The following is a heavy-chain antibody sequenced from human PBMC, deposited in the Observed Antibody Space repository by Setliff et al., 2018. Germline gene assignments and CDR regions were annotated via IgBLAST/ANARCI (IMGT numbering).Heavy chain of an antibody. Sequence: ASVKVSCKASGYTFTNHYMHWVRQAPGQGLEWMGMINPGGGSTTYAQKFQGRVTMTRDTSTSTVYMELSSLRTEATAVYYCARGYYDSYARYYVVGDYWGQGTPVTVSS. V-gene: IGHV1-46*01. J-gene: IGHJ4*02. D-gene: IGHD3-22*01. CDR3: ARGYYDSYARYYVVGDY. CDR1: GYTFTNHY. CDR2: INPGGGST.